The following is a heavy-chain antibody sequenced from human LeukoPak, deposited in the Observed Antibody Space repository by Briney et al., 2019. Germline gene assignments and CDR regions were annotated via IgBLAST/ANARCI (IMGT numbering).Heavy chain of an antibody. CDR2: INPNSGGT. CDR3: ARASPDCSSSSCYIAY. CDR1: GYTFTGYY. D-gene: IGHD2-2*02. Sequence: ASVKVSCKASGYTFTGYYMHWVRQAPGQGLEWMGWINPNSGGTNYAQKFQGRVTMIRDTSISTAYMELSRLRSDDTAVYYCARASPDCSSSSCYIAYWGLGTLVTVSS. V-gene: IGHV1-2*02. J-gene: IGHJ4*02.